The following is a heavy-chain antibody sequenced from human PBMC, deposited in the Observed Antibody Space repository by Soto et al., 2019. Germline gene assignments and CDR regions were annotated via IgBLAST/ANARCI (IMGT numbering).Heavy chain of an antibody. CDR1: GFTFDDYA. J-gene: IGHJ6*02. D-gene: IGHD3-22*01. CDR3: AASRGFDSSGYSGYYYGMDV. Sequence: EVQLVESGGGLVQPGRSLRLSCAASGFTFDDYAMHWVRQRPGRGLEWVSGITWNSDEIGYPDSEKGRFSISRDNAKKYLYLQMNSLRPDDTALYYCAASRGFDSSGYSGYYYGMDVWGQGTTVTVSS. CDR2: ITWNSDEI. V-gene: IGHV3-9*01.